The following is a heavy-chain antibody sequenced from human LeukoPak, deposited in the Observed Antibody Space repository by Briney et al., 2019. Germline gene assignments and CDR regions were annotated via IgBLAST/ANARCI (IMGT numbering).Heavy chain of an antibody. CDR1: GGSISSGSYY. V-gene: IGHV4-61*02. CDR3: ARGVGFDNPHFDY. CDR2: IYTSGST. Sequence: SETLSLTCTVSGGSISSGSYYWSWIRQPAGKGLEWIGRIYTSGSTNYNPSLKSRVTISVDTSKNQFSLKLSSVTAADTAVYYCARGVGFDNPHFDYWSQGTLVTVSS. J-gene: IGHJ4*02. D-gene: IGHD3-10*01.